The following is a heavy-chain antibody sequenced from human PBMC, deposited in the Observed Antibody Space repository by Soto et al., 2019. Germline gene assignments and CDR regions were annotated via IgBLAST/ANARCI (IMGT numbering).Heavy chain of an antibody. CDR1: GFTFSTYN. Sequence: GGSLRLSCAASGFTFSTYNMNWVRQAPGKGLEWVSYIRSSSSTIHYADSVKGRFTISRDNAKNSLYLQMNSLRDEDTAVYHCAREVSVDYGNLNQRSFVLWGQGTLVNIAS. V-gene: IGHV3-48*02. J-gene: IGHJ4*02. D-gene: IGHD3-16*01. CDR2: IRSSSSTI. CDR3: AREVSVDYGNLNQRSFVL.